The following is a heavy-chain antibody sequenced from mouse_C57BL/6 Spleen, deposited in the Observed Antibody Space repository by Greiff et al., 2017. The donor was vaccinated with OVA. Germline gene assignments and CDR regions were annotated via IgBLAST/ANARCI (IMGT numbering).Heavy chain of an antibody. Sequence: QVQLQQPGAELVMPGASVKLSCKASGYTFTSYWMHWVKQRPGQGLEWIGEIDPSDSYTNYNQKFKGKSTLTVDKSSSTAYMQLSSLTSEDSAVYYCARRGNYGSLRYAMDYWGQGTSVTVSS. J-gene: IGHJ4*01. CDR2: IDPSDSYT. D-gene: IGHD1-1*01. CDR1: GYTFTSYW. CDR3: ARRGNYGSLRYAMDY. V-gene: IGHV1-69*01.